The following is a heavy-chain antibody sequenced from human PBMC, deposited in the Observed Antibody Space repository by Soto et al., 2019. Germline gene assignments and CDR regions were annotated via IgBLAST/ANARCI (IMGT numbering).Heavy chain of an antibody. CDR2: IWYDGSNK. D-gene: IGHD3-16*02. Sequence: LRLSCAASGFTFSSYGMHWVRQAPGKGLEWVAVIWYDGSNKYYADSVKGRFTISRDNSKNTLYLQMNSLRAEDTAVYYCARGRDMITFGGVIVEGDYYYYGMDVWGQGTTVTVSS. V-gene: IGHV3-33*01. CDR1: GFTFSSYG. J-gene: IGHJ6*02. CDR3: ARGRDMITFGGVIVEGDYYYYGMDV.